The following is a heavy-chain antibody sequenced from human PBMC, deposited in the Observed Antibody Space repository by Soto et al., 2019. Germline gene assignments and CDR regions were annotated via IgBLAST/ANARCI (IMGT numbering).Heavy chain of an antibody. CDR1: GFTFSNYA. V-gene: IGHV3-23*01. Sequence: EVQLLESGGGLVQPGGSLRLPCAASGFTFSNYAMSWVRQAPGKGLEWISTISGSGGSTYYADSVKGRFTISRDNSKNTLYLQVNGLRAEDTAVYYCAKDRVAVAGTLRDYWGQGTLVTVSS. D-gene: IGHD6-19*01. CDR2: ISGSGGST. J-gene: IGHJ4*02. CDR3: AKDRVAVAGTLRDY.